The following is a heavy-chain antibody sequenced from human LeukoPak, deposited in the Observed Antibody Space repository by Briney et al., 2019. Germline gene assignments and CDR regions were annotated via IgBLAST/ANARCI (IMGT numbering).Heavy chain of an antibody. D-gene: IGHD2-15*01. CDR1: GFTFSSYA. CDR2: ISGSGGST. V-gene: IGHV3-23*01. CDR3: AKDPYCSEPYNWFDP. Sequence: GGSLRLSCAASGFTFSSYAMSWVRQAPGAGLEWVSGISGSGGSTYYADSAKGQFTISRDNSKNTLYLQMNRLRPEDTAVYYCAKDPYCSEPYNWFDPWGQGTLVTVSS. J-gene: IGHJ5*02.